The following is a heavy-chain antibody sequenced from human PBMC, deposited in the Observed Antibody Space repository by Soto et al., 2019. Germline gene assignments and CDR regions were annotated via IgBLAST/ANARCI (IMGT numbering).Heavy chain of an antibody. CDR1: GGSFSAYY. V-gene: IGHV4-34*01. Sequence: QLQLQQWGAGLLKPSETLSLTCAVSGGSFSAYYWTWIRQPPGRGLEWIADIDHSGSTNYNPSLEGRVTMSIDTAKNRFALNVTSVTAADTAVYYCVRGRRYSGMDVWGQGTTVTVS. CDR2: IDHSGST. D-gene: IGHD2-15*01. CDR3: VRGRRYSGMDV. J-gene: IGHJ6*02.